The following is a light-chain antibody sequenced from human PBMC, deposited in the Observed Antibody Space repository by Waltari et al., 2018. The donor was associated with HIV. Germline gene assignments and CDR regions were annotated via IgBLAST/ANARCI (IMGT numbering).Light chain of an antibody. J-gene: IGLJ3*02. V-gene: IGLV1-47*01. Sequence: QSVVTQPPSASGTPGHNISISCSGDISNLGGNFVYWYQQRPGTAPRLLIYRNDQRPSGVPDRFSGSKSATSASLAISGLRSEDEADYHCSTWDNSLSHWVFGGGTKVTVL. CDR2: RND. CDR1: ISNLGGNF. CDR3: STWDNSLSHWV.